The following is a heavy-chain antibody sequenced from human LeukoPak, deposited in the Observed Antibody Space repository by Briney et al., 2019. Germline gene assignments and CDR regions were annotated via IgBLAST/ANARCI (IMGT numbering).Heavy chain of an antibody. CDR3: ARQYCSSTSCYADYYYGMDV. D-gene: IGHD2-2*01. Sequence: GESLKISCKGSGYSFTTYWIDWVRQMPGKGLEWMGIIYPGDSDTTYSPSFQGQVTISADKSIRTAYLQWSSLKASDTAMYYCARQYCSSTSCYADYYYGMDVWGQGTTVTVSS. J-gene: IGHJ6*02. V-gene: IGHV5-51*01. CDR2: IYPGDSDT. CDR1: GYSFTTYW.